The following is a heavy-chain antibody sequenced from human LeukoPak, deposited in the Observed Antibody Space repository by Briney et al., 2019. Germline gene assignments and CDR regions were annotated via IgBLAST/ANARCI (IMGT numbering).Heavy chain of an antibody. J-gene: IGHJ6*02. CDR1: GYTFTSYY. D-gene: IGHD2-2*01. V-gene: IGHV1-46*01. CDR3: ARDQGPIVVVPAAIPGLDV. Sequence: ASVKVSCKASGYTFTSYYMHWVRQAPGQGLEWMGIINPSGGSTSYAQKFQGRVTMTRDTSTSTVYMELSSLRSEDTAVYYCARDQGPIVVVPAAIPGLDVWGQGTTVTVSS. CDR2: INPSGGST.